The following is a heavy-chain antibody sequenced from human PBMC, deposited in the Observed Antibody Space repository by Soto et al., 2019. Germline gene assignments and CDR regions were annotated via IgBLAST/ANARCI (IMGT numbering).Heavy chain of an antibody. CDR2: IYTSGST. CDR1: GGSISSYY. D-gene: IGHD5-18*01. CDR3: ARIPAMVTDWYFDL. V-gene: IGHV4-4*07. J-gene: IGHJ2*01. Sequence: SETLSLTCTVSGGSISSYYWSWIRQPAGKGLEWIGRIYTSGSTNYNPSLKSRVTMSVDTSKNQFSLKLSSVTAADTAVYYCARIPAMVTDWYFDLWGRGTLVTVSS.